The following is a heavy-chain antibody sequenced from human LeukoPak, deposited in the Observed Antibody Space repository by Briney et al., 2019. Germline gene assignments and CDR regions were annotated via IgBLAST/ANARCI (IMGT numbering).Heavy chain of an antibody. CDR3: AKAVYYDIPSDAFDI. Sequence: GGSLRLSCAASGFTFSTYSMNWVRQAPGKGLEWVSYISSSSSTVYSADSVKGRFTISRDNAKNSLYLQMNSLRAEDMALYYCAKAVYYDIPSDAFDIWGQGTMVTVSS. J-gene: IGHJ3*02. CDR1: GFTFSTYS. CDR2: ISSSSSTV. D-gene: IGHD3-22*01. V-gene: IGHV3-48*01.